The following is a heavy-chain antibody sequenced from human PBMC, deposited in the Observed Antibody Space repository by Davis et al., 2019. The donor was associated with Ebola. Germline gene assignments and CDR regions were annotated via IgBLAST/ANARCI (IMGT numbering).Heavy chain of an antibody. D-gene: IGHD3-10*01. CDR3: ARGHTYGSMVYGMDL. V-gene: IGHV4-34*01. J-gene: IGHJ6*02. CDR1: GGSFSGDY. CDR2: INHSGST. Sequence: SETLSLTCAVYGGSFSGDYWSWDRQPRLHGLARKGEINHSGSTNYNRSLKSRVTISVDTSKNQFSLKLGSVTAADTAVYYCARGHTYGSMVYGMDLWGQGTTVTVSS.